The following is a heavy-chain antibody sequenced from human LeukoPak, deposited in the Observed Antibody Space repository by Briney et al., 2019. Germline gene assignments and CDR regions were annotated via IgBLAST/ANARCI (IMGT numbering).Heavy chain of an antibody. Sequence: PSETLSLTCTVSGGSISSSRYYWGWIRQPPGKGLEWIGSIYYSGSTYYNPSLKSRVTISVDTSKNQFSLKLSSVTAADTAVYYCARRYCSSTSCYFGQEAYWFDPWGQGTLVTVSS. CDR3: ARRYCSSTSCYFGQEAYWFDP. CDR2: IYYSGST. J-gene: IGHJ5*02. CDR1: GGSISSSRYY. V-gene: IGHV4-39*01. D-gene: IGHD2-2*01.